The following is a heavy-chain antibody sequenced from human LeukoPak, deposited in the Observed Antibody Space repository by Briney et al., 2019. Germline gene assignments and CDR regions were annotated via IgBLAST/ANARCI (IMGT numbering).Heavy chain of an antibody. J-gene: IGHJ3*02. D-gene: IGHD1-26*01. V-gene: IGHV3-30*04. CDR2: ISYDGSNK. CDR1: GFTFSSYA. CDR3: ARGRIVGATPDAFDI. Sequence: PGRSLRLSCAASGFTFSSYAMHWVRQAPGKGLEWVAVISYDGSNKNYADSVKGRFTISRDNSKNTLYLQMNSLRAEDTAVYFCARGRIVGATPDAFDIWGQGTMVTVSS.